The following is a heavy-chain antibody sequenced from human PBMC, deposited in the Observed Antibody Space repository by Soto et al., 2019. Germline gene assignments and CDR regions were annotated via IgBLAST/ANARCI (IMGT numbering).Heavy chain of an antibody. CDR3: AKGIITMVRGANYGMDV. V-gene: IGHV3-23*01. CDR1: AFTFSSYA. Sequence: GSLILSCAATAFTFSSYAMSWVRLAPGKELEWVSAISGSGGSTYYADSVKGRFTISRDNSKNTLYLQMNSLRAEDTAVYYCAKGIITMVRGANYGMDVWGQGTTVTVSS. D-gene: IGHD3-10*01. J-gene: IGHJ6*02. CDR2: ISGSGGST.